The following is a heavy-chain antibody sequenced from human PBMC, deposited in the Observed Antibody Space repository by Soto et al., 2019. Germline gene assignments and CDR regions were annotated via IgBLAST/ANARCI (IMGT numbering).Heavy chain of an antibody. CDR3: ARGLEWSRSLDP. D-gene: IGHD3-3*01. CDR1: GYTFTSYD. Sequence: QVQLVQSGAEVKKPGASVKVSCKASGYTFTSYDINWVRQATGQGLEWMGWMNPNSGNTGYAQKFHGRVTMTRNTSISTAYMELSSLRSEDTAVCYCARGLEWSRSLDPWGQGTLVTVSS. CDR2: MNPNSGNT. J-gene: IGHJ5*02. V-gene: IGHV1-8*01.